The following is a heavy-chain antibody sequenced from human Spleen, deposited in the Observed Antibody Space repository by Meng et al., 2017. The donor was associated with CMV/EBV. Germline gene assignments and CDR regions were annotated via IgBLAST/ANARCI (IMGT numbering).Heavy chain of an antibody. V-gene: IGHV3-21*01. Sequence: GGSLRLSCVASGFTFSSYSMNWVRQAPGKGLEWVSSISSSSSYIYYADPVKGRFTISRDNAKNSLYLQMNSLRAEDTAVYYCARTVGYSGYDPGDYWGQGTLVTVSS. CDR3: ARTVGYSGYDPGDY. J-gene: IGHJ4*02. CDR2: ISSSSSYI. D-gene: IGHD5-12*01. CDR1: GFTFSSYS.